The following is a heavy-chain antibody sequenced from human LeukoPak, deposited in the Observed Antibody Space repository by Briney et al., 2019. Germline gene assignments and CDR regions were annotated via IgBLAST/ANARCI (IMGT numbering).Heavy chain of an antibody. D-gene: IGHD3-10*01. CDR2: ISAYNGNT. CDR3: ARDQSWPGSHGLWFGTD. J-gene: IGHJ4*02. V-gene: IGHV1-18*01. Sequence: ASVKVSCKASGYTFTSYGISWVRQAPGQGVEWMGWISAYNGNTNYAQKLQGRVTMTTDTSTSTAYMELRSLRSDDTAVYYCARDQSWPGSHGLWFGTDWGQGTLVTVSS. CDR1: GYTFTSYG.